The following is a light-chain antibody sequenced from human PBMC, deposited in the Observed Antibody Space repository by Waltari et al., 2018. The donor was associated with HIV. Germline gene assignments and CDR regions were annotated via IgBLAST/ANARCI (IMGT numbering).Light chain of an antibody. CDR3: QQYFSTPPT. CDR1: HSILYNSNNNSY. J-gene: IGKJ1*01. Sequence: DIVLTQSPDSLAVSLGERAPVNCRATHSILYNSNNNSYLGWYQQKPGQPPKLLIYWASTRASGTPDRFTGSGSGTDFALTISSLQAEDAAVYYCQQYFSTPPTFGQGTKVEIK. CDR2: WAS. V-gene: IGKV4-1*01.